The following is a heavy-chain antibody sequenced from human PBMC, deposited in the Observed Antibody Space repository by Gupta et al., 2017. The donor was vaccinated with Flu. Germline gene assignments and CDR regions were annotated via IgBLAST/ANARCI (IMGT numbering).Heavy chain of an antibody. CDR2: INSDGSST. Sequence: EVQLVESGGGLVQPGGSLRLSCAASGFTFSSYWMPWVRQAPGKGLVWVSRINSDGSSTSYADSVKGRFTISRDNAKNTLYLQMNSLRAEDTAVYYCARGVVDTAMVTQTLWYYYYGMDVWGQGTTVTVSS. CDR3: ARGVVDTAMVTQTLWYYYYGMDV. CDR1: GFTFSSYW. D-gene: IGHD5-18*01. V-gene: IGHV3-74*01. J-gene: IGHJ6*02.